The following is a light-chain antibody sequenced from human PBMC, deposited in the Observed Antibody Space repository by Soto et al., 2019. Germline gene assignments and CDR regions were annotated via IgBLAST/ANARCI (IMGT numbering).Light chain of an antibody. CDR2: AAS. Sequence: DIQMTQSPSSLSASVGDRVTITCRASQTISNHLNWYQQSQGTAPKVLVYAASTLQSGVPSRFSGSGSGTDFTLTISSLQPDDFATYYCQQSHNTPWTFGQGTKVDIK. CDR3: QQSHNTPWT. J-gene: IGKJ1*01. CDR1: QTISNH. V-gene: IGKV1-39*01.